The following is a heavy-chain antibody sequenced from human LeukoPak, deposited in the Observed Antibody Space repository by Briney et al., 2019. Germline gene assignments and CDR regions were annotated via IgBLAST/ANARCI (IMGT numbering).Heavy chain of an antibody. CDR2: INHSGST. Sequence: KPSETLSLTCAVYGGSFSGYYWSWIRQPPGNGLEWIGEINHSGSTNYNPSLKSRVTISVDTSKNQFSLKLSSVTAADTAVYYCARLYGSPTHMDVWGKGTTVTVSS. V-gene: IGHV4-34*01. CDR1: GGSFSGYY. CDR3: ARLYGSPTHMDV. D-gene: IGHD6-13*01. J-gene: IGHJ6*03.